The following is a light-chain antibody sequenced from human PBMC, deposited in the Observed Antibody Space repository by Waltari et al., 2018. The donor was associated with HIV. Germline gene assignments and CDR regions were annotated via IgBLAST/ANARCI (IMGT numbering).Light chain of an antibody. Sequence: QSLLPQPPSASGTPGQRVTISGSGSYSNIGSNTVNWHQQLPGSAPRALIYNNDQRPSGVPDRFSGSKSGTSASLAISGLQSEDQGDYYCASWDDKLDGWVFGGGTRLTVL. J-gene: IGLJ3*02. V-gene: IGLV1-44*01. CDR2: NND. CDR1: YSNIGSNT. CDR3: ASWDDKLDGWV.